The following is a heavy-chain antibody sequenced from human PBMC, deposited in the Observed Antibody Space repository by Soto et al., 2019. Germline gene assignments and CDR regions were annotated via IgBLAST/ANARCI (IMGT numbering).Heavy chain of an antibody. CDR1: RCTFTSFA. CDR2: INAGNGNT. CDR3: TREGQFYDSSGFYYSFDS. J-gene: IGHJ4*02. D-gene: IGHD3-22*01. V-gene: IGHV1-3*01. Sequence: ASVKVSCNASRCTFTSFAIFWVRQAPGQRLEWMGWINAGNGNTKYSQKFQDRVTISRDTSASTVYMELRSLRSEDTAVYYCTREGQFYDSSGFYYSFDSWGQGTRVTVSS.